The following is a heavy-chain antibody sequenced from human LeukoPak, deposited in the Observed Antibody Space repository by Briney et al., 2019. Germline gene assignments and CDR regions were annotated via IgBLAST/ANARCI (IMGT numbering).Heavy chain of an antibody. D-gene: IGHD3-10*01. V-gene: IGHV3-48*03. CDR3: AKKEEYYFDY. CDR2: ISSSGSTM. Sequence: PGGSLRLSCAASGFTFSSDAMNWVRQAPGKGLEWVSYISSSGSTMYYADSVKGRFTISRDNAKNSLYLQMNSPRAEDTAVYYCAKKEEYYFDYWGQGTLVTVSS. CDR1: GFTFSSDA. J-gene: IGHJ4*02.